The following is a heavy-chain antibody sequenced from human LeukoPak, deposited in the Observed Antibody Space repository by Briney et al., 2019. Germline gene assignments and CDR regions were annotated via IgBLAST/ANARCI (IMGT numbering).Heavy chain of an antibody. V-gene: IGHV4-39*01. Sequence: SETLSLTCTVSGGSISSSSYYWGWIRQPPGKGLGWIGSIYYSGSTYYNPSLKSRVTISVDTSKNQFSLKLSSVTAADTAVYYCATRDLTVDYWGQGTLVTVSS. D-gene: IGHD7-27*01. J-gene: IGHJ4*02. CDR2: IYYSGST. CDR1: GGSISSSSYY. CDR3: ATRDLTVDY.